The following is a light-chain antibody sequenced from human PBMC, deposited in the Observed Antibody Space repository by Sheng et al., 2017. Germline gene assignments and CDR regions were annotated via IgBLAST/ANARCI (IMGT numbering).Light chain of an antibody. CDR2: EVN. CDR3: SSYTSGTPLYV. V-gene: IGLV2-14*01. Sequence: SALTQPASVSGSPGQSITISCTGTSRDVGGFSHVSWYQHHPDKAPKLLIYEVNSRPSGLSNRFSGSKSGNTASLTISGLQTEDEADYYCSSYTSGTPLYVFGTGTKVTVL. J-gene: IGLJ1*01. CDR1: SRDVGGFSH.